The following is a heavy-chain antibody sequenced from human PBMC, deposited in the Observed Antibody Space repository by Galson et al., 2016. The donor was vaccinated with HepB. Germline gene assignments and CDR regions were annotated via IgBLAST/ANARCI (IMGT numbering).Heavy chain of an antibody. V-gene: IGHV3-48*01. CDR1: GFTFSSYN. CDR2: ISSSSRSTTSII. CDR3: ARLVGATNRFRFDS. D-gene: IGHD1-26*01. J-gene: IGHJ4*02. Sequence: SLRLSCAASGFTFSSYNMIWVRQAPGKGLEWVSYISSSSRSTTSIIYYGASVKGRFTISRDNAKNSLSLQINSLRAEDTAVYYCARLVGATNRFRFDSWGQGTLVTVSS.